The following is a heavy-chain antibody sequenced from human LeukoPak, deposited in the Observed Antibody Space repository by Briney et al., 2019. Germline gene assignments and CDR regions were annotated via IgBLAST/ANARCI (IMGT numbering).Heavy chain of an antibody. CDR1: GFTFSDYY. CDR2: ISSSGSTI. CDR3: ARGSTMDYYTFDI. V-gene: IGHV3-11*04. D-gene: IGHD3-10*01. Sequence: GGSLRLSCAASGFTFSDYYMSWIRQAPGKGLEWVSYISSSGSTIYYADSVKGRFTISRDNAENSLFLQLNSLRADDTAVYYCARGSTMDYYTFDIWGQRTMVTVSS. J-gene: IGHJ3*02.